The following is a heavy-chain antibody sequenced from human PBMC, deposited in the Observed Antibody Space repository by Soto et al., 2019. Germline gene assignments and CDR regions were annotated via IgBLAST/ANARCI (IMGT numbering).Heavy chain of an antibody. Sequence: GGSLRLSCAASGFTFSSYSMNWVRQAPGKGLEWVSYISRNSSTIYYADSVKGRFTISRDNAKNSLYLQMNSLRAEDTALYYCAKDGELAAGTHYYYVDVWGKGIMVTVAS. V-gene: IGHV3-48*04. CDR3: AKDGELAAGTHYYYVDV. D-gene: IGHD3-10*01. J-gene: IGHJ6*03. CDR2: ISRNSSTI. CDR1: GFTFSSYS.